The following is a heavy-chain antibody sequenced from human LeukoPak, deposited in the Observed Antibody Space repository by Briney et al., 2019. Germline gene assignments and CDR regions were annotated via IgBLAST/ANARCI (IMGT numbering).Heavy chain of an antibody. CDR2: IKQDGSEK. CDR3: ARGGSYCDY. D-gene: IGHD1-26*01. V-gene: IGHV3-7*01. Sequence: PGGSLRLSCRASGFTFSTYAMSWVRQAPGKGLEWVANIKQDGSEKYYVDSVKGRFTISRDNAKNSLYLQMNSLRAEDTAVYYCARGGSYCDYWGQGTLVTVSS. J-gene: IGHJ4*02. CDR1: GFTFSTYA.